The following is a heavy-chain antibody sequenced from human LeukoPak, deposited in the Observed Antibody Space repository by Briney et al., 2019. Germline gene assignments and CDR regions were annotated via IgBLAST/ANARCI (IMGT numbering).Heavy chain of an antibody. D-gene: IGHD2-21*02. Sequence: ASVKVSCKASGYTFTDYYLHWVRQAPGQGLEWMGWINPHLGGTNYAQKFQGRVTMTRDTSTNTAYMELSSLGSDDTAMYYCARDLEGVVVTAFSSYWGQGSLVTVSS. CDR3: ARDLEGVVVTAFSSY. CDR1: GYTFTDYY. V-gene: IGHV1-2*02. J-gene: IGHJ4*02. CDR2: INPHLGGT.